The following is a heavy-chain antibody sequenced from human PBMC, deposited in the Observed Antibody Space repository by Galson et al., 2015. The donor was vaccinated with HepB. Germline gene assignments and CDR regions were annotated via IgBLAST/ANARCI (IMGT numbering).Heavy chain of an antibody. V-gene: IGHV4-34*01. CDR3: ARGWHIVVVIAIPRDWFDP. CDR1: GGSFSGYY. Sequence: SETLSLTCAVYGGSFSGYYWSWIRQPPGKGLEWIGEINHSGSTNYNPSLKSRVTISVDTSKNQFSLKLSSVTAADTAVYYCARGWHIVVVIAIPRDWFDPWGHGTLVTVS. D-gene: IGHD2-21*01. J-gene: IGHJ5*02. CDR2: INHSGST.